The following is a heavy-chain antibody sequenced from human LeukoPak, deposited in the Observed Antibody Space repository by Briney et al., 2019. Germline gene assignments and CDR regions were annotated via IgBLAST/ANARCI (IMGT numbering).Heavy chain of an antibody. CDR2: ISSSSSYI. V-gene: IGHV3-21*01. D-gene: IGHD3-10*01. Sequence: GGSLRLSCAASGFTFSSYSMNWVRQAPGKGLEWVSSISSSSSYIYYADSVKGRFTISRDNAKNSLYLQMNSLRAEDTAVYYCARDRSGSYLLDPWGQGTLVTVSS. J-gene: IGHJ5*02. CDR1: GFTFSSYS. CDR3: ARDRSGSYLLDP.